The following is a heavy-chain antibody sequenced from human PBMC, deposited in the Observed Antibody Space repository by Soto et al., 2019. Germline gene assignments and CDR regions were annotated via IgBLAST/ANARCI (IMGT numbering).Heavy chain of an antibody. CDR2: VKNKANSYTT. D-gene: IGHD2-15*01. CDR1: GFTFSDHY. V-gene: IGHV3-72*01. J-gene: IGHJ4*02. Sequence: PGGSLRLSCAASGFTFSDHYMDWVRQAPGKGLEGVGRVKNKANSYTTEYAASVKGRCTISRDDSRNLVFLQMNSLKTDDTALYYCTRVHLGAPTRYFDYWGQGSLVTVSS. CDR3: TRVHLGAPTRYFDY.